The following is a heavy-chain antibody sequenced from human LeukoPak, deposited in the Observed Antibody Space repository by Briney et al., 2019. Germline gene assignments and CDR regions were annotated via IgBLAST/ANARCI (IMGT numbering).Heavy chain of an antibody. CDR1: GGSISSYY. CDR2: IYYSGST. D-gene: IGHD5-12*01. J-gene: IGHJ4*02. Sequence: SETLSLTCTVSGGSISSYYWSWIRQPPGKGLEWIGYIYYSGSTNYNPSLKSRVTMSVDTSKSQFSLKLSSVTAADTAVYYCARGSGYDRGFDYWGQGTLVTVSS. V-gene: IGHV4-59*12. CDR3: ARGSGYDRGFDY.